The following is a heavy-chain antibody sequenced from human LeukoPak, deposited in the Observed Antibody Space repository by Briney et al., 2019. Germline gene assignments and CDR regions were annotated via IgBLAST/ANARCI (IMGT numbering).Heavy chain of an antibody. V-gene: IGHV4-39*07. J-gene: IGHJ1*01. D-gene: IGHD6-19*01. Sequence: SETLSLTCTVSGGSISSSSYYWGWIRQPPGKGLEWIGSIYYSGSTYYNPSLKSRVTISVDTSKNQFSLKMSSVTAADTAVYYCARVAYSSGWPEYFQYWGQGTLVTVSS. CDR1: GGSISSSSYY. CDR3: ARVAYSSGWPEYFQY. CDR2: IYYSGST.